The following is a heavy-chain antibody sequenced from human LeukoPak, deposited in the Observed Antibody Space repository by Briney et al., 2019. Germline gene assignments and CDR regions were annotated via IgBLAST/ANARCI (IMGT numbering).Heavy chain of an antibody. J-gene: IGHJ4*02. CDR2: ISSSSSYI. CDR1: GYTFSSYS. Sequence: GGSLRLSCAAPGYTFSSYSMNWVRQAPGRGLEWVSSISSSSSYIYYADSVKGRFTISRDNAKDSLYLQMNSLRAEDTAVYYCARERVGYSYGATCFDYWGQGTLVTVSS. D-gene: IGHD5-18*01. CDR3: ARERVGYSYGATCFDY. V-gene: IGHV3-21*01.